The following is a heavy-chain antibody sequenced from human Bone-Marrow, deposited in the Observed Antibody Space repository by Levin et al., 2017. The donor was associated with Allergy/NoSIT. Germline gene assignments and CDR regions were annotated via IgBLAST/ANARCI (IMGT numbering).Heavy chain of an antibody. Sequence: GESLKISCKASGYTFTSYYMHWVRQAPGQGLEWMGIINPSGGSTSYAQKFQGRVTMTRDTSTSTVYMELSSLRSEDTAVYYWAREYYSAYYYYGMDVWGQGTTVTVSS. CDR1: GYTFTSYY. CDR2: INPSGGST. D-gene: IGHD3-10*01. CDR3: AREYYSAYYYYGMDV. J-gene: IGHJ6*02. V-gene: IGHV1-46*01.